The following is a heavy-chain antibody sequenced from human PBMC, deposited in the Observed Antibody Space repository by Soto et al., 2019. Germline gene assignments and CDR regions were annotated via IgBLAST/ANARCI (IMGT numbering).Heavy chain of an antibody. D-gene: IGHD5-12*01. CDR2: IYSGGST. CDR3: ARSGKRGYSGYDPFDY. CDR1: GFTVSSNY. Sequence: EVQLAESGGGLVQPGGSLRLSCAASGFTVSSNYMSWVRQAPGKGLEWVSVIYSGGSTYYADSVKGRFTISRDNSKNTLDLQMNSLRAEDTAVYYCARSGKRGYSGYDPFDYWGQGTLVTVSS. J-gene: IGHJ4*02. V-gene: IGHV3-66*01.